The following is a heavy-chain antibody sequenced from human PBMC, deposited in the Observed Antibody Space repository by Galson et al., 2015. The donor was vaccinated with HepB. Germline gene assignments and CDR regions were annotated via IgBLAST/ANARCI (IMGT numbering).Heavy chain of an antibody. Sequence: VQVYCKASGYTFTSYGISWVRPAPGQGIEWMGWINAYNGNTKYARKLQGRVTMTTDSSTSTAYMELRSLRSDATAVYYCARVGAAAIYYYYAMDVWGQGTTVTVSS. CDR3: ARVGAAAIYYYYAMDV. J-gene: IGHJ6*02. D-gene: IGHD6-13*01. CDR2: INAYNGNT. V-gene: IGHV1-18*01. CDR1: GYTFTSYG.